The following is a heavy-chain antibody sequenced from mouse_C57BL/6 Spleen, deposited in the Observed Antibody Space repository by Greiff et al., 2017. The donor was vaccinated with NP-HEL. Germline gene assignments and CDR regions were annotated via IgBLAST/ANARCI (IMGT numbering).Heavy chain of an antibody. J-gene: IGHJ2*01. V-gene: IGHV1-82*01. CDR1: GYAFSSSW. CDR3: ASYFDY. CDR2: LYPGDGDT. Sequence: QVQLQQSGPELVKPGASVKISCKASGYAFSSSWMNWVKQRPGKGLEWIGRLYPGDGDTNYNGKFKGKATLTADKSSSTAYMQLSSLTSEDSAVYFCASYFDYWGQGTTLTVSS.